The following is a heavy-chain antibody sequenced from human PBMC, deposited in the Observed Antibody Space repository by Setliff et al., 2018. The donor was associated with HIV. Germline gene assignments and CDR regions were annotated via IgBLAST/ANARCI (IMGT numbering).Heavy chain of an antibody. Sequence: GGSLRLSCAASGFTSGFTFTNYWMSWVRQAPGKGLEWVANINQNGREKYYVDSVKGRFIASTDNAKNSLFLQMNSLKAEDTAVYYCARAYNVYDYRSDSSGYDYWGQGTLVTVSS. CDR2: INQNGREK. CDR1: GFTSGFTFTNYW. V-gene: IGHV3-7*03. CDR3: ARAYNVYDYRSDSSGYDY. J-gene: IGHJ4*02. D-gene: IGHD3-22*01.